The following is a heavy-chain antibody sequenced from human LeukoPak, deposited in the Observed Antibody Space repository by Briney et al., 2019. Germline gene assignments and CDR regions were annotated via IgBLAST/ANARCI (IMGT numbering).Heavy chain of an antibody. V-gene: IGHV4-59*08. CDR3: ARVVNWFDP. J-gene: IGHJ5*02. CDR1: GGSISSYY. CDR2: VYHSGST. Sequence: SETLSLTCTVSGGSISSYYWSWIRQPPGKGLEWIGSVYHSGSTYYNPSLKSRVTISVDTSKNQFSLKLSSVTAADTAVYYCARVVNWFDPWGQGTLVTVSS.